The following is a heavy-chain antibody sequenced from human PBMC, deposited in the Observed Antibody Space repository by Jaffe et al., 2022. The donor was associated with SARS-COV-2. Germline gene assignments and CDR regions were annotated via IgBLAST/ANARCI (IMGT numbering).Heavy chain of an antibody. D-gene: IGHD2-15*01. V-gene: IGHV3-21*01. CDR3: ARESLVVVETTHRNSKLIDL. CDR2: INYNNEYL. Sequence: ELRLVESGGGLVKPGGSLRLSCEASGFSLNGVVMAWVRQAPGKGLEWVASINYNNEYLRYAASVRGRFTISRDNAKNSLFLQMNSLTHEDTALYFCARESLVVVETTHRNSKLIDLWGQGTLVTVSA. CDR1: GFSLNGVV. J-gene: IGHJ4*02.